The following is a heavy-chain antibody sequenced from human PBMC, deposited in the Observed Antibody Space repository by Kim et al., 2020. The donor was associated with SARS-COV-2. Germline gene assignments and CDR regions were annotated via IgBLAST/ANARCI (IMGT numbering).Heavy chain of an antibody. CDR3: ARGTGYCSGGSCYSVYYYHGMDG. CDR2: ISSSSSYI. Sequence: AGSLRLSCAAYGFTFSSYSMNWVRQAPGKGLEWVSSISSSSSYIYYADSVKGRFTISRDNAKNSLYLQMNGLRAEDTAVYYWARGTGYCSGGSCYSVYYYHGMDGWGQGTTVTVSS. V-gene: IGHV3-21*01. D-gene: IGHD2-15*01. CDR1: GFTFSSYS. J-gene: IGHJ6*02.